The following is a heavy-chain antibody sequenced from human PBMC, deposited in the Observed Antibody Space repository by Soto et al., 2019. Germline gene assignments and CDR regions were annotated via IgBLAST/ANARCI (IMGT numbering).Heavy chain of an antibody. CDR2: ISGSGGST. V-gene: IGHV3-23*01. Sequence: GGSLRLSCAASGFTFSSYAMSWVREAPGKGLEWVSAISGSGGSTYYADSVKGRFTISRDNSKNTLYLQMNSLRAEDTAVYYCSKVLLRYCSGGSRPYGIDVWGQGTTVTVSS. J-gene: IGHJ6*02. CDR1: GFTFSSYA. CDR3: SKVLLRYCSGGSRPYGIDV. D-gene: IGHD2-15*01.